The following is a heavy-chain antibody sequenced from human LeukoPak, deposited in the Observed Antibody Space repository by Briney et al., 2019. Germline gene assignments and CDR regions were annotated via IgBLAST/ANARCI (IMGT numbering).Heavy chain of an antibody. V-gene: IGHV3-9*01. CDR3: AKGLTSDWYFAYFDY. Sequence: PGRSLRLSCAASGFTFDDYAMHWVRQAPGKGLEWVSGISWNSGNIGYAGSVKGRFTISRDNAENSLYLQMNSLRTEDTAFYYCAKGLTSDWYFAYFDYWGQGTLVSVSS. D-gene: IGHD2-2*01. J-gene: IGHJ4*02. CDR1: GFTFDDYA. CDR2: ISWNSGNI.